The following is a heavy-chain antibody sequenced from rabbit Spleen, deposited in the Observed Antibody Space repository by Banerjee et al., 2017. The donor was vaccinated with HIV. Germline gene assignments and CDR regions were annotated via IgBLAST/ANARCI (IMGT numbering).Heavy chain of an antibody. CDR3: VRGASSSGYYSL. V-gene: IGHV1S7*01. J-gene: IGHJ4*01. Sequence: QLKESGGGLVQPGGSLKLSCKASGFDFSGYYLSWVRQAPGKGLEWIGYIDPVFGSTYYASWVNGRFTISSDNAQNTLYLQMTSLTVADTATYFCVRGASSSGYYSLWGPGTLVTVS. CDR2: IDPVFGST. CDR1: GFDFSGYY. D-gene: IGHD1-1*01.